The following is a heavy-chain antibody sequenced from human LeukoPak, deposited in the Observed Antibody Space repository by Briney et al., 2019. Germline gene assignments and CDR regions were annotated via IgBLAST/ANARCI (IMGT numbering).Heavy chain of an antibody. CDR1: GFTFSRFA. V-gene: IGHV3-23*05. Sequence: GGSLRLSCEASGFTFSRFAMRWVRQAPGKGLEWVSAIHTRGTQYEDSANGRCTISIDSCKNTLHPQLHIERPEDPAVYYCLIDPNVDYIGAFEIWGQGTKVTVPS. CDR2: IHTRGT. J-gene: IGHJ3*02. D-gene: IGHD4-11*01. CDR3: LIDPNVDYIGAFEI.